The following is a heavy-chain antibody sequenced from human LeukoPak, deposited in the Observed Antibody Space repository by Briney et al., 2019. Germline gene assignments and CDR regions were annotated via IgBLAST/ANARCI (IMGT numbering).Heavy chain of an antibody. CDR1: GYTFTSYY. D-gene: IGHD2-21*02. Sequence: GASVKVSCKASGYTFTSYYMHWVRQAPGQGLEWMGIINPSGGSTSYAQKFQGRVTMTRDTSTSTVYMELSSLRSEDTAVYYCARGVVTATQQDAFDIWGQGTMVTVSS. CDR2: INPSGGST. CDR3: ARGVVTATQQDAFDI. J-gene: IGHJ3*02. V-gene: IGHV1-46*01.